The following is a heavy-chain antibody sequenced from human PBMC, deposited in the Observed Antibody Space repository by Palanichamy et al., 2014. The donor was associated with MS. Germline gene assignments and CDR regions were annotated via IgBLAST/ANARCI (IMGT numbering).Heavy chain of an antibody. D-gene: IGHD6-6*01. J-gene: IGHJ5*02. V-gene: IGHV4-59*01. CDR3: ARGDRRATTVEYTSSAIWFDP. CDR2: MSYRGNT. CDR1: GGFIGTYY. Sequence: QVQLQESGPGLAKPSETLSLTCSVSGGFIGTYYWSWIRQPPGRGLEWIGYMSYRGNTEYNPSLNSRITISGDTSKNQFSLKMSSVTAADTAVYYCARGDRRATTVEYTSSAIWFDPWGQGTLVTVSS.